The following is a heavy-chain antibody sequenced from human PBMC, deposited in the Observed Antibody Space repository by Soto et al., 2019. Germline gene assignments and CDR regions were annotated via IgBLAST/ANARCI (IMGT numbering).Heavy chain of an antibody. J-gene: IGHJ6*02. CDR2: IYYSGST. CDR3: ARHGGGSSWFYYYYGMDV. Sequence: ETLSLTCTVSGGSISSSSYYWGWIRQPPGKGLEWIGSIYYSGSTYYNPSLKSRVTISVDTSKNQFSLRLSSVTAADTAVYYCARHGGGSSWFYYYYGMDVWGQGTTVTVSS. V-gene: IGHV4-39*01. D-gene: IGHD6-13*01. CDR1: GGSISSSSYY.